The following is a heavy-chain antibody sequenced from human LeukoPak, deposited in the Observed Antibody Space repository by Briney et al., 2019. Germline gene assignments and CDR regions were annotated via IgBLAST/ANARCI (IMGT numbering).Heavy chain of an antibody. Sequence: PGGSLRLSCAASGFTFSSYAMSRVRQAPGKGLEWVPSISGSGGSTYYADSVKGRFTISRDNSKNTLYLQMNSLRAEDTAVYYCAKYSNSWFYFDYWGQGSLVTVSS. D-gene: IGHD6-13*01. CDR3: AKYSNSWFYFDY. J-gene: IGHJ4*02. V-gene: IGHV3-23*01. CDR1: GFTFSSYA. CDR2: ISGSGGST.